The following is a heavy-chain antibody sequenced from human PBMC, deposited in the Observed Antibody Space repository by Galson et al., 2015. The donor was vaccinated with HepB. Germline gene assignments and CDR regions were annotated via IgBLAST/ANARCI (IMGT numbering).Heavy chain of an antibody. CDR2: ISGSGGST. V-gene: IGHV3-23*01. CDR3: VVPGGATHILQDDAFDI. D-gene: IGHD2-15*01. Sequence: SLRLSCAASGFTFSSYAMSWVRQAPGKGPEWVSAISGSGGSTYYADSVKGRFTISRDNSKNTLYLQMNSLRAEDTAVYYCVVPGGATHILQDDAFDIWGQGTMVTVSS. J-gene: IGHJ3*02. CDR1: GFTFSSYA.